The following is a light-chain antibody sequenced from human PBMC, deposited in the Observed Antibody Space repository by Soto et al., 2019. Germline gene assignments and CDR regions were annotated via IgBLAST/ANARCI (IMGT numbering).Light chain of an antibody. J-gene: IGKJ5*01. CDR2: GAS. Sequence: EIVMTQSPATLSVSPGETATISCRASQSVSSNLGWYQQKPGQAPRLLIYGASTRATGIPARFSGSGSGTEFTLSISSLQSEDFAVYSCQQYNTWPITFGQGTRLEIK. V-gene: IGKV3-15*01. CDR1: QSVSSN. CDR3: QQYNTWPIT.